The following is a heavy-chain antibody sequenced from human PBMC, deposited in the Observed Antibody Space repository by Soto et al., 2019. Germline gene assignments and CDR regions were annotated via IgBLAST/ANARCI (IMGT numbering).Heavy chain of an antibody. D-gene: IGHD2-8*01. CDR2: ISAYNGKT. V-gene: IGHV1-18*01. CDR1: GSTLTSYG. CDR3: ASKIGPTYGGMDF. Sequence: DPGKVSCKGSGSTLTSYGISWVRQAPGQGLEWMGWISAYNGKTNYAQELEGRVTRTTERSTSTAYMERRSLRSDGTAVGYCASKIGPTYGGMDFPCPAT. J-gene: IGHJ6*02.